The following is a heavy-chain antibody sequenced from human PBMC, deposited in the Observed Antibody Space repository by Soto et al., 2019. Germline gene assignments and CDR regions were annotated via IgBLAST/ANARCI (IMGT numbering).Heavy chain of an antibody. CDR3: ARPAVRWLAAGWFDP. CDR2: IYPGDSDT. V-gene: IGHV5-51*03. D-gene: IGHD5-12*01. Sequence: EVQLVQSGAEVKKPGEYLKISCKGSGYSFTSYWIGWVRQMPGKGLEWMGIIYPGDSDTRYSPSFQGQVTISADKSISTAYLQWSSLKAADTAMYYCARPAVRWLAAGWFDPWCQGTLVTVSS. CDR1: GYSFTSYW. J-gene: IGHJ5*02.